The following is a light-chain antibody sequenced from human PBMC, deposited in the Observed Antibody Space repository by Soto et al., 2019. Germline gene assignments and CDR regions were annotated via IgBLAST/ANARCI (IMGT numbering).Light chain of an antibody. CDR1: SSDVGSYNL. Sequence: QSALTQPASVSGSPGQSITISCTGTSSDVGSYNLVSWYQQHPGKVPKLMIYEGNKRPSGVSNRFSGSQSGNTASLTISGLKAEDEADYYCCSYAHSSTYVLFGGGTKLTVL. CDR3: CSYAHSSTYVL. J-gene: IGLJ2*01. CDR2: EGN. V-gene: IGLV2-23*01.